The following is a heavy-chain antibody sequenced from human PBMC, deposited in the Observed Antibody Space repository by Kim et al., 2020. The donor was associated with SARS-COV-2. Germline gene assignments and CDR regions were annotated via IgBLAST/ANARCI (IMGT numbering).Heavy chain of an antibody. V-gene: IGHV4-30-2*05. D-gene: IGHD6-13*01. J-gene: IGHJ3*02. CDR2: ESN. CDR3: ATAAGDAFDI. Sequence: ESNYYNPSLKSPITISTDTSKNHFSLTLTSVTTADTAVYYCATAAGDAFDIWGQGTMVTVSS.